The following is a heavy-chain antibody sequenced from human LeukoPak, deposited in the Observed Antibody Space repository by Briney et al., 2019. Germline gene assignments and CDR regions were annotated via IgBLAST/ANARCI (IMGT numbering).Heavy chain of an antibody. CDR2: IYSGDST. J-gene: IGHJ4*02. CDR3: AREQGRLFDY. Sequence: GGSLRLSCAASGFTVSCNYMSWVRQAPGKGLEWVSGIYSGDSTYYADSVKGRFTISRDNSKNTLYLQMNSLRDEDTAVYYCAREQGRLFDYWGQGTLVTVSS. CDR1: GFTVSCNY. V-gene: IGHV3-66*01. D-gene: IGHD6-25*01.